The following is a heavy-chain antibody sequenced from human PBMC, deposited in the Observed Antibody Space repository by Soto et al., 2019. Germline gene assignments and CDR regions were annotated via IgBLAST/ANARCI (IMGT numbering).Heavy chain of an antibody. J-gene: IGHJ6*02. CDR3: ARWRAVAGKEPTYGMDV. CDR2: IYYSGST. CDR1: GGSISSSSYY. D-gene: IGHD6-19*01. Sequence: SETLSLTCTVSGGSISSSSYYWGWIRQPPGKGLEWIGSIYYSGSTYYNPSLKSRVTISVDTSKNQFSLKLSSVTAADTAVYYCARWRAVAGKEPTYGMDVWGQGTTVTGSS. V-gene: IGHV4-39*01.